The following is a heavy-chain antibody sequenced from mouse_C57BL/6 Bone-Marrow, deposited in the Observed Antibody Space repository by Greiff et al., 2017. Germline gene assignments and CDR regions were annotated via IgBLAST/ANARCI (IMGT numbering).Heavy chain of an antibody. Sequence: VMLVESGAELMKPGASVKLSCKATGYTFTGYWIEWVKQRPGHGLEWIGEILPGSGSTNYNEKFKGKATFTADTSSNTAYMQLSSLTTEDSAIYYCARCLIYYYGSSYAMDYWGQGTSVTVSS. CDR2: ILPGSGST. D-gene: IGHD1-1*01. CDR3: ARCLIYYYGSSYAMDY. J-gene: IGHJ4*01. CDR1: GYTFTGYW. V-gene: IGHV1-9*01.